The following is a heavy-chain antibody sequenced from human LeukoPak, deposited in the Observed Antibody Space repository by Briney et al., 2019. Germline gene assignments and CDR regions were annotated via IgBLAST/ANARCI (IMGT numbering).Heavy chain of an antibody. V-gene: IGHV4-59*11. J-gene: IGHJ4*02. Sequence: KPSETLSLTCVVSGGSITSRYWSCIRHPPGKGLEWIGYSYYSGSTNYNPSLRSRVTISVDTSRNQFSLKLSSVTAADTAVYYCARDRPLYSSGWSTFDYWGQGTLVTVSS. CDR2: SYYSGST. CDR3: ARDRPLYSSGWSTFDY. D-gene: IGHD6-19*01. CDR1: GGSITSRY.